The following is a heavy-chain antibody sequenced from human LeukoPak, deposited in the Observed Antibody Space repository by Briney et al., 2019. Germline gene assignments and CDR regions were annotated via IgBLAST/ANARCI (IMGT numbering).Heavy chain of an antibody. J-gene: IGHJ5*02. CDR2: MNPNSGNT. D-gene: IGHD1-26*01. CDR3: ARGTDTTRLILDP. CDR1: GYTFTSHD. Sequence: ASVKVSCKTSGYTFTSHDIDWVRQATGQGLEWLGWMNPNSGNTGYAQKFQGRVNMTRNTAISTVYMELSNLRSEDTAVYYCARGTDTTRLILDPWGQGTLVTVSS. V-gene: IGHV1-8*01.